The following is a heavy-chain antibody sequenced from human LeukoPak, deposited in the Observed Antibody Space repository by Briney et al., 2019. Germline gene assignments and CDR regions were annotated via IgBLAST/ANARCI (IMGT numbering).Heavy chain of an antibody. CDR3: ARDFPDHFGSGKYAYDYYYMEV. CDR1: GGSISSSSYY. V-gene: IGHV4-39*07. J-gene: IGHJ6*03. D-gene: IGHD3-10*01. CDR2: IYYSGST. Sequence: SETLSLTCTVSGGSISSSSYYWGWIRQPPGKGLEWIGSIYYSGSTYYNPSLKRRVTMSVDTSKNHFSLKLNSVTAADTAVYYCARDFPDHFGSGKYAYDYYYMEVWGKGTTVTISS.